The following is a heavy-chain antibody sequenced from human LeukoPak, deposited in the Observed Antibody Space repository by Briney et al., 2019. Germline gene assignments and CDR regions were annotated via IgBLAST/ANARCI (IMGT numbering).Heavy chain of an antibody. CDR3: ARVLAAAGYYYYYYMDV. V-gene: IGHV4-59*12. CDR1: GESISGFY. Sequence: PSETLSLTCTVSGESISGFYWTWIRQPPGKGLEWIGYIYYSGSTNYNPSLKSRVTISVDTSKNQFSLKLSSVTAADTAVYYCARVLAAAGYYYYYYMDVWGKGTTVTVSS. J-gene: IGHJ6*03. CDR2: IYYSGST. D-gene: IGHD6-13*01.